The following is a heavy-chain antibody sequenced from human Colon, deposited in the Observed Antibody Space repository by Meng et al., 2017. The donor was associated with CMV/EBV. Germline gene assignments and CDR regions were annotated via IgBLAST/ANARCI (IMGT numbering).Heavy chain of an antibody. D-gene: IGHD6-13*01. Sequence: ASVKVSCKASGYTFTAYFLHWLRQAPGQGLEWMGWSNPKTGATKFAQTFQDRVTMTLDTSMSTGYMELSRLTSDDTAIDYCVRDPAPVGKGVWFDSWGQGTLVTVSS. J-gene: IGHJ5*01. CDR1: GYTFTAYF. CDR3: VRDPAPVGKGVWFDS. CDR2: SNPKTGAT. V-gene: IGHV1-2*02.